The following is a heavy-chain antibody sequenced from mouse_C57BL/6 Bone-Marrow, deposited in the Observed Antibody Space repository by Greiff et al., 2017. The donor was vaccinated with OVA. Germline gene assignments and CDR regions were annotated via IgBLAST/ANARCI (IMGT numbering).Heavy chain of an antibody. Sequence: QVQLKESGAELARPGASVKMSCKASGYTFTSYTIHWVKQRPGQGLEWIGYIDPTNDYTNYNQKFKGKATLTADKSSSTAYMQLSSLTSEDSAVYNCIRGYSFDYWGQGTTLTVSS. CDR2: IDPTNDYT. J-gene: IGHJ2*01. CDR1: GYTFTSYT. CDR3: IRGYSFDY. V-gene: IGHV1-4*01.